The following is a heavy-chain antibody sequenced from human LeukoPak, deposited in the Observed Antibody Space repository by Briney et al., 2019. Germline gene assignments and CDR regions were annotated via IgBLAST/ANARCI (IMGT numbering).Heavy chain of an antibody. CDR1: GYTLTELS. CDR3: ATDLNENYYYYGMDV. V-gene: IGHV1-24*01. CDR2: FDPEDGET. Sequence: ASVKVPCKVSGYTLTELSMHWVRQAPGKGLEWMGGFDPEDGETIYAQKFQGRVTMTEDTSTDTAYMELSSLRSEDTAVYYCATDLNENYYYYGMDVWGQGTTVTVSS. J-gene: IGHJ6*02.